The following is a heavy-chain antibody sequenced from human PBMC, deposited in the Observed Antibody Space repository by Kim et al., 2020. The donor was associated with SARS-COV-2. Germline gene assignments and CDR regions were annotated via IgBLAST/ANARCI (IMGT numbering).Heavy chain of an antibody. CDR1: GGSISNYY. V-gene: IGHV4-59*01. D-gene: IGHD6-13*01. CDR3: ARAGGGRRWHDGFQQHDWFDP. J-gene: IGHJ5*02. Sequence: SETLSLTCSVAGGSISNYYWSWIRQRPGKGLGWVGNIFYRGSTKYNPSLNSRVTISVDTSKNQFSLNLSSVTAADTAVFFCARAGGGRRWHDGFQQHDWFDPWGQGTLVIVSS. CDR2: IFYRGST.